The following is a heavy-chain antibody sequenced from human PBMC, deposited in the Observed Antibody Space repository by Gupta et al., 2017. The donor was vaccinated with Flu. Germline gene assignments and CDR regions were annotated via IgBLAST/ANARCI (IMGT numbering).Heavy chain of an antibody. Sequence: QVQVQQWGAGLLKPSETLSLTCAVYDWSFSGYYWSWIRQPPGKGLEWIGEINHGGSANYNPSLKSRATIAVDTSKKEFSLKLSSVTDADTAVYYCARGGLGIIMWYFDLWGRGTPVTVSS. CDR2: INHGGSA. D-gene: IGHD3-16*01. V-gene: IGHV4-34*01. CDR3: ARGGLGIIMWYFDL. J-gene: IGHJ2*01. CDR1: DWSFSGYY.